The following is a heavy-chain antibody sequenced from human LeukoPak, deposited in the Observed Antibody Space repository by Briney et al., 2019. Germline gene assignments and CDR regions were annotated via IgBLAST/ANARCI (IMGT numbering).Heavy chain of an antibody. Sequence: GGSLRLSCAASGLTFSSYAMSWVRQAPGKGLEWVSSISNSGGSTYYADSVQGRFTISRDNSKNTLYLQINSLGAEDTAIYYCAKIGAYGDYKYAFDFRGQGTVVTVSS. CDR3: AKIGAYGDYKYAFDF. D-gene: IGHD4-17*01. V-gene: IGHV3-23*01. CDR2: ISNSGGST. CDR1: GLTFSSYA. J-gene: IGHJ3*01.